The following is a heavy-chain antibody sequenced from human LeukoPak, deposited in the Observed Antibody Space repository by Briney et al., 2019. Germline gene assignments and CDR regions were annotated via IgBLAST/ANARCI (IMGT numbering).Heavy chain of an antibody. Sequence: GGSLRLSCAASGFTFSSYAMHWVRQAPGKGLEWVAVISYDGSNKYYADSVKGRFTISRDNSKNTLYLQMNSLRAEDTAVYYCARGPDTAMVPSFDYWGQGTLVTVSS. D-gene: IGHD5-18*01. CDR1: GFTFSSYA. J-gene: IGHJ4*02. CDR3: ARGPDTAMVPSFDY. CDR2: ISYDGSNK. V-gene: IGHV3-30*04.